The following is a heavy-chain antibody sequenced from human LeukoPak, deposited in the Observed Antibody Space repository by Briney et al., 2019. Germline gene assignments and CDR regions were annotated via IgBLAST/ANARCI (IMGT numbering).Heavy chain of an antibody. CDR3: ARTGYSSSWNYYYYYYMDV. J-gene: IGHJ6*03. CDR2: INHSGST. V-gene: IGHV4-34*01. Sequence: PSETLSLTCAVYGGSFSGYYWSWIRQPPGKGLEWIGEINHSGSTNYNPSLKGRVTISVDTSKNQFSLKLSSVTAADTAVYYCARTGYSSSWNYYYYYYMDVWGKGTTVTVSS. D-gene: IGHD6-13*01. CDR1: GGSFSGYY.